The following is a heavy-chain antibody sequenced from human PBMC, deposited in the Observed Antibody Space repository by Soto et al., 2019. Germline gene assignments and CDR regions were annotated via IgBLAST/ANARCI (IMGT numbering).Heavy chain of an antibody. Sequence: GGSLRLSCAASGFTFSSFVMNWVRQAPGKGLEWVSTVSPGGDVTYYSDSVKGRFTISRDNSNNALFLQMNSLRAEDTALYYCARGDRGGSGSPASYYYSGLDVWGQGTTVTVSS. J-gene: IGHJ6*02. V-gene: IGHV3-23*01. CDR1: GFTFSSFV. CDR3: ARGDRGGSGSPASYYYSGLDV. D-gene: IGHD3-10*01. CDR2: VSPGGDVT.